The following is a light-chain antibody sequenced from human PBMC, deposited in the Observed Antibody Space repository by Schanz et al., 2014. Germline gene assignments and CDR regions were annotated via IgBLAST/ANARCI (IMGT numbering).Light chain of an antibody. V-gene: IGKV3-15*01. CDR2: GAS. J-gene: IGKJ4*01. CDR3: QQYNNWPLT. Sequence: EIVLTQSPGTLSLSPGERATLSCRASQSVTSNYLTWYQQKPGQAPRLLIYGASTRATGIPARISGSGSGTEFTLTISSLQSEDFAVYYCQQYNNWPLTFGGGTKVEI. CDR1: QSVTSN.